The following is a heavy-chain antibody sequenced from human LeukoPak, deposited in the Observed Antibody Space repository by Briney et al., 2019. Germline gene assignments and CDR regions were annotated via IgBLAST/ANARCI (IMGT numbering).Heavy chain of an antibody. J-gene: IGHJ4*02. CDR3: ARDLGTYYYDSSSDY. Sequence: GASVQNSCKASGYTFTSYAMNWVRQAPGQGVVWLGWINTNTGNPTYAQGFTGRFVFSLDTSVSTAYLQISSLKAEDTAVYYCARDLGTYYYDSSSDYWGQGTLVTVSS. CDR1: GYTFTSYA. CDR2: INTNTGNP. D-gene: IGHD3-22*01. V-gene: IGHV7-4-1*02.